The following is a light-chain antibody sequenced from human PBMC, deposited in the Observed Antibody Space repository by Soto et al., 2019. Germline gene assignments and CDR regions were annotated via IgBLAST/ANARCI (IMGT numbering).Light chain of an antibody. CDR2: DVS. CDR1: SSDIGRSDS. V-gene: IGLV2-14*03. CDR3: RSYTTRATLV. J-gene: IGLJ2*01. Sequence: QSALTQPASVSGSLGQSITLSCTGSSSDIGRSDSVSWYQQLPGTAPKLIIFDVSSRPSGVSDRFSGSKSGDTASLTISGLQAEDEADYYCRSYTTRATLVFGGGTKVTVL.